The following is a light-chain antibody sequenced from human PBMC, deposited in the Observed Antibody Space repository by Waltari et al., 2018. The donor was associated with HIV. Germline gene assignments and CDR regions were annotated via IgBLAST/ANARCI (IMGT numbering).Light chain of an antibody. CDR2: EVN. J-gene: IGLJ3*02. CDR1: SSDIGAYDS. CDR3: SSYGDSLRVL. Sequence: QSALTQPPSASGSLGQSVTISCTGSSSDIGAYDSVSWFQQHPRSAPKLLLYEVNRRPSTVSDRFSGSRSVRTAFLTVAGLQPDDEATYFCSSYGDSLRVLFGGGTNVTVL. V-gene: IGLV2-8*01.